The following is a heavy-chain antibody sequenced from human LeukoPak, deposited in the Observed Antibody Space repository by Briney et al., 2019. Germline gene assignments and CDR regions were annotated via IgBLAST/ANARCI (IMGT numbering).Heavy chain of an antibody. Sequence: GGSLRLSCAASGFTFSSYGMHWVRQAPGKGLEWVAVISYDGSNKYYADSVKGRFTISRDNSKNTLYLQMNSLRAEDTAVYYCAKELYDYVWGSYPPLDYWGQGTLVTVSS. CDR3: AKELYDYVWGSYPPLDY. D-gene: IGHD3-16*02. V-gene: IGHV3-30*18. CDR1: GFTFSSYG. J-gene: IGHJ4*02. CDR2: ISYDGSNK.